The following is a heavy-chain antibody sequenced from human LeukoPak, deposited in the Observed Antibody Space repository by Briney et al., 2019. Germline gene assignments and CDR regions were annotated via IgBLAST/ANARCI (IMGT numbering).Heavy chain of an antibody. J-gene: IGHJ4*02. CDR3: ARDREMATGGFDY. CDR1: GGTFSSHA. V-gene: IGHV1-69*04. Sequence: GASVTVSFKTPGGTFSSHALNWVRQAPGQGLEWVGRINPILGVENYAQKFQGRATITADKSTSTVYMELSSLTSEDTAVYYCARDREMATGGFDYWGQGTLVTVSS. CDR2: INPILGVE. D-gene: IGHD5-24*01.